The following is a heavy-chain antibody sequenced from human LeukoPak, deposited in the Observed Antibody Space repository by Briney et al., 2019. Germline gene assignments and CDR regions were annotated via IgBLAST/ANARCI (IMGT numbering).Heavy chain of an antibody. CDR1: GFTFSNHW. D-gene: IGHD3-10*01. CDR3: VREIYHMAYYGDL. V-gene: IGHV3-7*01. Sequence: GGSLRLSCVASGFTFSNHWMTRVRQAPGQGVEWVANIKQDGSEEWYLDSVKGRFTISRDNSKSSLFLQMNSLRADDTALYYCVREIYHMAYYGDLWGQGTLVTVSS. J-gene: IGHJ4*02. CDR2: IKQDGSEE.